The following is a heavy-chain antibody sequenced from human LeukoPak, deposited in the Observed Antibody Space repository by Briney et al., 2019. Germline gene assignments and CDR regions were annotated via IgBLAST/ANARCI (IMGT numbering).Heavy chain of an antibody. CDR2: IIPIFGTA. V-gene: IGHV1-69*06. D-gene: IGHD3-10*01. CDR3: ATTMVRGVIRSGMDV. J-gene: IGHJ6*04. CDR1: GGTFSSYA. Sequence: SVKVSCKASGGTFSSYAISWVRQAPGQGFEWMGGIIPIFGTANYAQKFQGRVTITAHKSTSTAYMELSSLRSEDTAVYYCATTMVRGVIRSGMDVWGKGNTVTVSS.